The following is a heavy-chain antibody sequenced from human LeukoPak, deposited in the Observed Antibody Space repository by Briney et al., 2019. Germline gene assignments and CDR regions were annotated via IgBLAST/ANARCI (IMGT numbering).Heavy chain of an antibody. CDR2: IWYDGSNK. D-gene: IGHD3-16*01. CDR1: GFTFSSYG. CDR3: ARIPAFGYYYGMDV. J-gene: IGHJ6*02. V-gene: IGHV3-33*01. Sequence: GGSLRLSCAASGFTFSSYGMHWVRQAPGKGLEWVAVIWYDGSNKYYADSVKGRFTISRDNSKNTLYLQMNSLRAEDTAVCYCARIPAFGYYYGMDVWGQGTTVTVSS.